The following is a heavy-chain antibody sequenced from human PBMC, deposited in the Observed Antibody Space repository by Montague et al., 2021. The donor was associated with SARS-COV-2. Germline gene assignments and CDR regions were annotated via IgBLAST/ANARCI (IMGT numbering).Heavy chain of an antibody. V-gene: IGHV4-31*03. CDR3: ARDHGQWFGELWGHGLDV. J-gene: IGHJ6*02. D-gene: IGHD3-10*01. Sequence: TLSLTCSVPSGSISTGHHWSWIRQHPMKGLEWIGYIYYSGSTYYNPSFKGRVTISIDTAKNQFSLELTSMTAADTAAYYCARDHGQWFGELWGHGLDVWGQGTTVIVSS. CDR2: IYYSGST. CDR1: SGSISTGHH.